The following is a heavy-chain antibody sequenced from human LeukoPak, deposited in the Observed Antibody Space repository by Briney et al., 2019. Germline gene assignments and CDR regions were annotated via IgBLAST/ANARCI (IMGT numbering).Heavy chain of an antibody. D-gene: IGHD1-20*01. J-gene: IGHJ4*02. CDR3: ARAPFNYYFDY. V-gene: IGHV4-39*07. CDR2: IYYSGST. Sequence: PSETLSLTCTVSGGSISSSSYYWGWIRQPPGKGLEWIGSIYYSGSTYYNPSLKSRVTISVDTSKNQFSLKLSSVTAADTAVYYCARAPFNYYFDYWGQGTLVTVSS. CDR1: GGSISSSSYY.